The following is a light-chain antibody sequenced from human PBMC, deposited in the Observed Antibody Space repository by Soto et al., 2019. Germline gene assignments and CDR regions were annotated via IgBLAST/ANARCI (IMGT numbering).Light chain of an antibody. CDR3: QYYNNYCWT. V-gene: IGKV1-5*03. CDR1: QSISSW. J-gene: IGKJ1*01. Sequence: DIQLTQSPSTLSASVGDRVTITCRASQSISSWLGWYQQKPGKAPKFLIYKTSDLESGIPSRFSGRGSGTEFTLTITSLQPDYFETYYWQYYNNYCWTFGQGTKVEIK. CDR2: KTS.